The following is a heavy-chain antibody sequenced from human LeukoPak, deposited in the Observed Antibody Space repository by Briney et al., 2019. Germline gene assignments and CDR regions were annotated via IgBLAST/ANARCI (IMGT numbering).Heavy chain of an antibody. V-gene: IGHV4-38-2*02. CDR3: ARGGYCSGGSCCLDV. Sequence: SETLSLTCTVSGYSISSGYYWGWIRQPPGKGLEWIGSIYHSGSTYYNPSLKSRVTISVDTSKNQFSLKLSSVTAADTAVYYCARGGYCSGGSCCLDVWGKGTTVTVSS. J-gene: IGHJ6*04. D-gene: IGHD2-15*01. CDR1: GYSISSGYY. CDR2: IYHSGST.